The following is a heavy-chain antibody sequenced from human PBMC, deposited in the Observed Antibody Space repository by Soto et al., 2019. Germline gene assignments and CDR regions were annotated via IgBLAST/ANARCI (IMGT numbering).Heavy chain of an antibody. J-gene: IGHJ4*02. V-gene: IGHV4-30-2*01. CDR1: GGTSVGLGCS. CDR2: IYHSRST. CDR3: ARGPPLGY. Sequence: MLRLPRGVLGGTSVGLGCSCSWIRQPPGKGLECIGYIYHSRSTYYNPSLKSRVTISVDRSKNQFSLKLSSVTAADTAVYYCARGPPLGYWGQGTLVTVSS.